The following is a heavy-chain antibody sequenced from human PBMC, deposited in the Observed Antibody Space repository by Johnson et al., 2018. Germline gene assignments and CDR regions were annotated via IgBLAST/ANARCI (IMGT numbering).Heavy chain of an antibody. J-gene: IGHJ1*01. Sequence: EVQLVQSGGGVVQPGRSLRLSCAASGFTFSSYSMNWVRQAPGKGLEWVSVISGSGGSPYYADSVKGRFTISRDNSKNTLYLQMNSLRAEDTAVYYCARSQSAYYGDYVGAEYFQHWGQGTLVTVSS. CDR2: ISGSGGSP. CDR3: ARSQSAYYGDYVGAEYFQH. CDR1: GFTFSSYS. V-gene: IGHV3-23*04. D-gene: IGHD4-17*01.